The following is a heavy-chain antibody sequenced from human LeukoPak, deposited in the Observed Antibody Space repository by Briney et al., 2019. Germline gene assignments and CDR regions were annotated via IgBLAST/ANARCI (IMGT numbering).Heavy chain of an antibody. D-gene: IGHD3-3*01. V-gene: IGHV4-30-4*08. J-gene: IGHJ4*02. CDR2: IYYSGST. CDR1: GGSISSGDYY. CDR3: ASLRFLEWLFFDY. Sequence: SETLSLTCAVSGGSISSGDYYWSWIRQPPGKGLEWIGYIYYSGSTYCNPSLKSRVTISVDTSKIQFSLKLSSVTAADTAVYYCASLRFLEWLFFDYWGQGTLVTVSS.